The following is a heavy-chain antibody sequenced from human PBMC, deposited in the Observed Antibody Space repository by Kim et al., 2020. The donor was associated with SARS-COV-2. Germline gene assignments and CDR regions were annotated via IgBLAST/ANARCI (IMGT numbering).Heavy chain of an antibody. V-gene: IGHV4-34*01. J-gene: IGHJ6*02. CDR3: ARVRGVTVLLGYYYYGMDV. D-gene: IGHD3-10*01. CDR1: GGSFSGYY. CDR2: INHSGST. Sequence: SETLSLTCAVYGGSFSGYYWSWIRQPPGKGLEWIGEINHSGSTNYNPSLKSRVTISVDTSKNQFSLKPSSVTAADTAVYYCARVRGVTVLLGYYYYGMDVWGQGTTVTVSS.